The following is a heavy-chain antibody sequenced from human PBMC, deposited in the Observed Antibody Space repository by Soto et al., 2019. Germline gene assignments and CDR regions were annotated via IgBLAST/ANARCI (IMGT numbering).Heavy chain of an antibody. D-gene: IGHD1-1*01. J-gene: IGHJ6*03. Sequence: ASVKVSCKASGYTFTGYYMHLVRQAPGQGLEWMGWINPNSGGTNYAQKFQGWVTMTRDTSISTAYMELSRLRSDDTAVYYCARDATVQLERQGVDYYYYYYMDVWGKGTTVTVSS. V-gene: IGHV1-2*04. CDR2: INPNSGGT. CDR3: ARDATVQLERQGVDYYYYYYMDV. CDR1: GYTFTGYY.